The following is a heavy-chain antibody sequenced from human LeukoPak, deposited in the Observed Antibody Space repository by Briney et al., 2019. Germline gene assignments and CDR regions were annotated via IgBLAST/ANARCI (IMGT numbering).Heavy chain of an antibody. CDR2: ISASADRT. D-gene: IGHD1-14*01. V-gene: IGHV3-23*01. J-gene: IGHJ4*02. Sequence: GGSLRLSCAASGFTFSTYAMTWVRQAPGKGLEWVSSISASADRTYYADSVKGRSTISRDNSKNTLDLQMNSLRAEDTAVFYCAKGGYKGDFFDYWGQGSLVTVSS. CDR3: AKGGYKGDFFDY. CDR1: GFTFSTYA.